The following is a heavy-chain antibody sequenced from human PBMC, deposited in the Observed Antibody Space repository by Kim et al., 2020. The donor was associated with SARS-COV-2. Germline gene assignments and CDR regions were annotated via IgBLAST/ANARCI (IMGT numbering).Heavy chain of an antibody. CDR3: ARRGDGYLSTPKDNWLDP. Sequence: GESLKISCKGSGYSFTSYWIGWVRQMPGKGLEWMGIIYPGDSDTRYSPSFQGQVTISADKSISTAYLQWSSLKASDTAMYYCARRGDGYLSTPKDNWLDPWGQGTLVTVSS. D-gene: IGHD5-12*01. J-gene: IGHJ5*02. CDR1: GYSFTSYW. CDR2: IYPGDSDT. V-gene: IGHV5-51*01.